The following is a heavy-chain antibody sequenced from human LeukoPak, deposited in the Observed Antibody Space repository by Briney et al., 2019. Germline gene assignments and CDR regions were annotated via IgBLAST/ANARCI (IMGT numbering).Heavy chain of an antibody. CDR2: IIPILGIA. J-gene: IGHJ5*02. CDR1: GYTFTSYD. CDR3: ARVRCSSTSCYSSFDP. Sequence: SVKVSCKASGYTFTSYDINWVRQATGQGLEWMGRIIPILGIANYAQKFQGRVTITADKSTSTAYMELSSLRSEDTAVYYCARVRCSSTSCYSSFDPWGQGTLVTVSS. D-gene: IGHD2-2*01. V-gene: IGHV1-69*04.